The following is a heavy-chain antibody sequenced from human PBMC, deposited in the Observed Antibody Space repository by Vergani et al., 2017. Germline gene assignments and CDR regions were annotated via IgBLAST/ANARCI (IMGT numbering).Heavy chain of an antibody. CDR1: GYTFTSYS. Sequence: QVQLVQSGAEVKKPGASVKVSCKASGYTFTSYSISWVRQSPGQGFEWMGWVSAYNGNTNYAQKLQDRVTMTTDTSTSTAYMELRSLRSDDTAVYYCARNYGHRGYWYFDLWGRGTLVTVSS. J-gene: IGHJ2*01. V-gene: IGHV1-18*01. CDR2: VSAYNGNT. CDR3: ARNYGHRGYWYFDL. D-gene: IGHD4-17*01.